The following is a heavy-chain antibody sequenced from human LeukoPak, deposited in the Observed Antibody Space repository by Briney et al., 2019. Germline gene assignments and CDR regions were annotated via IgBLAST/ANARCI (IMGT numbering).Heavy chain of an antibody. V-gene: IGHV1-2*02. CDR1: GYTFTGYY. J-gene: IGHJ3*02. Sequence: ASVKVSCKASGYTFTGYYMHWVRQAPGQGLEWMGWMNFNSGGTNYAQKFQDRVTMTRGTSISTAYLEVSRLRSDDTAVYYCARESTHHNRALFFDIWGQGTMLTVSS. CDR3: ARESTHHNRALFFDI. CDR2: MNFNSGGT. D-gene: IGHD2-2*01.